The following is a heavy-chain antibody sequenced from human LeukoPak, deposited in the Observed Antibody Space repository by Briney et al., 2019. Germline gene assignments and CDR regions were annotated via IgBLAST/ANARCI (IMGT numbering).Heavy chain of an antibody. D-gene: IGHD6-19*01. Sequence: SQTLSLTCAISGDSVSSNSAAWNWITQSPSRGLEWLGRTYYRSKWYNDYPVSVKSRITINPDTSKNQFSLQLTSVTPEDTAVYYCARGLIRIAVAGSVWFDPWGQGTLVTVSS. CDR3: ARGLIRIAVAGSVWFDP. CDR2: TYYRSKWYN. CDR1: GDSVSSNSAA. V-gene: IGHV6-1*01. J-gene: IGHJ5*02.